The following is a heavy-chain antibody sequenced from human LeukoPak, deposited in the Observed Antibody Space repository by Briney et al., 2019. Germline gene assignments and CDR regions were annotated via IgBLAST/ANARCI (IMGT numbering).Heavy chain of an antibody. Sequence: PSETLSLTCTVSGYSISSGYYWAWIRQPPGKGLEWIGEINHSGSTNYNPSLKSRVTISVDTSKNQFSLKLSSVTAANTAVYYCARAHRYSSSAVGYWGQGTLVTVSS. CDR3: ARAHRYSSSAVGY. V-gene: IGHV4-38-2*02. CDR1: GYSISSGYY. J-gene: IGHJ4*02. D-gene: IGHD6-6*01. CDR2: INHSGST.